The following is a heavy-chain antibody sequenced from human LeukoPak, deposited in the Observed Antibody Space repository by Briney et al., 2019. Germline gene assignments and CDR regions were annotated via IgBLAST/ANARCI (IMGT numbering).Heavy chain of an antibody. CDR3: AKALEWLFDY. CDR1: GFTFNTYA. D-gene: IGHD3-3*01. Sequence: GGSLRLSCAASGFTFNTYAMTWVRQAPGKGLEWVSSISASGGSTYYADSVKGRFTISRDNSKNTLYLQMNSLRAEDTAVYYCAKALEWLFDYWGQGTLVTVSS. J-gene: IGHJ4*02. V-gene: IGHV3-23*01. CDR2: ISASGGST.